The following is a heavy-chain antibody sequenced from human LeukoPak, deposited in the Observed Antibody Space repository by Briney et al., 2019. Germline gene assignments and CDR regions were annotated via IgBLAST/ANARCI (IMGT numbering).Heavy chain of an antibody. J-gene: IGHJ6*02. CDR3: ALIMVRGPFSFYYYGVDV. V-gene: IGHV3-7*01. D-gene: IGHD3-10*01. CDR1: GFTFSSYW. CDR2: INQDGNEK. Sequence: GGFLRLSCAASGFTFSSYWMSWVRQAPGTGLEWVANINQDGNEKYSVDSVKGGFTVSRDNAKNSLYLEMNSLRADDMGVYYCALIMVRGPFSFYYYGVDVWGPGTAVTVSS.